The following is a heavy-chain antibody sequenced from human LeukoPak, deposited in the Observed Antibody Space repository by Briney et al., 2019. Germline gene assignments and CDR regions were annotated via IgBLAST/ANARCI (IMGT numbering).Heavy chain of an antibody. D-gene: IGHD3-10*01. Sequence: SETLSLTCTVSGGSISSSSYYWSWIRQPPGKGLEWIGEINHSGSTNYNPSLKSRVTISVDTSKNQFSLKLSSVTAADTAVYYCARPGRGPFDYWGQGTLVTVSS. J-gene: IGHJ4*02. V-gene: IGHV4-39*07. CDR1: GGSISSSSYY. CDR2: INHSGST. CDR3: ARPGRGPFDY.